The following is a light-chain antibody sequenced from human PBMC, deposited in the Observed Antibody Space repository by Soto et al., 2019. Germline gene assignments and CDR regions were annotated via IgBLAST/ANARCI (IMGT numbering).Light chain of an antibody. CDR2: EAS. Sequence: DIEMTQSPSTLSGTAGESVSINCRASQSVSTRLAWYQQKPGKAPRLLIYEASTLETGIPSRFSGSGSGTEFTLTISSLQPDDVAVYYCQQYNNWSWTFGQGTKVDI. V-gene: IGKV1-5*03. CDR3: QQYNNWSWT. CDR1: QSVSTR. J-gene: IGKJ1*01.